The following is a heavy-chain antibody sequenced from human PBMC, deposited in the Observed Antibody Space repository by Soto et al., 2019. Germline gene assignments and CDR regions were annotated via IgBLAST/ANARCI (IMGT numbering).Heavy chain of an antibody. CDR2: IYYSGST. Sequence: PSETLSLTCTVSGGSISSYYWSWIRQPPGKGLEWIGYIYYSGSTNYNPSLKSRVTISVDTSKNQFSLKLSSVTAADTAVFYCARHRSLYTRRAFDYWGQGTLVTVSS. CDR1: GGSISSYY. V-gene: IGHV4-59*08. J-gene: IGHJ4*02. D-gene: IGHD3-16*01. CDR3: ARHRSLYTRRAFDY.